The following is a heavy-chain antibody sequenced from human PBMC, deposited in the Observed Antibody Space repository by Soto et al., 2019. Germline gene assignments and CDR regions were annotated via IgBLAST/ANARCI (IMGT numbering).Heavy chain of an antibody. CDR2: ISGSGGST. Sequence: EVQLLESGGGLVQPGGSLRLSCAASGFTFSSYAMSWVLQPPGKGLELLASISGSGGSTYYADSVKGRFTIYRDNSKNTLYLQMNSLRAEDTAVYYCAKAPVARYSGSKSYYNCFGMYFLGKSTTVTVSS. CDR3: AKAPVARYSGSKSYYNCFGMYF. J-gene: IGHJ6*04. CDR1: GFTFSSYA. V-gene: IGHV3-23*01. D-gene: IGHD6-13*01.